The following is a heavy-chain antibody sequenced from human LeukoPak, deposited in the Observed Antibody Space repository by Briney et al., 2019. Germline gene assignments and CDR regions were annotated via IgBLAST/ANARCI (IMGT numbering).Heavy chain of an antibody. V-gene: IGHV3-21*01. Sequence: GGSLRLSCAASGFTFSSYSMNWVRQAPGKGLEWVSSISSSSYIYYADSVKGRFTISRDNAKNSLYLQMNSLRAEDTAVYYCARPGYSSGWYSYYYYGMDVWGQGTTVTVSS. CDR2: ISSSSYI. CDR1: GFTFSSYS. CDR3: ARPGYSSGWYSYYYYGMDV. D-gene: IGHD6-19*01. J-gene: IGHJ6*02.